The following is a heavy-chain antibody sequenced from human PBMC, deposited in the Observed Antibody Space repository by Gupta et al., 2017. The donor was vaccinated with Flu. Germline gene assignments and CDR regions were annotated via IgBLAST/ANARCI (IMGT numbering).Heavy chain of an antibody. CDR1: GFTFSSYG. CDR2: ISYDGSNK. V-gene: IGHV3-30*18. CDR3: AKLTVTTLPLDY. D-gene: IGHD4-17*01. J-gene: IGHJ4*02. Sequence: QVQLVESGGGVVQPGRSLRLSCAASGFTFSSYGMHWVRQAPGKGLEWVAVISYDGSNKYYADSVKGRFTISRDNSKNTLYLQMNSLRAEDTAVYYCAKLTVTTLPLDYWGQGTLVTVSS.